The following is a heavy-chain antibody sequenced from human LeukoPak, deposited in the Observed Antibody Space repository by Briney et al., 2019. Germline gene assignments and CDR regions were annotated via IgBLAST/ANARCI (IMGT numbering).Heavy chain of an antibody. CDR2: ISGRGGST. D-gene: IGHD3-9*01. CDR3: ARGGWDDILTGYEGYYFDY. Sequence: GGSLRLSCAASGFTFTSYAMSWVRQAPGKGLEWVSAISGRGGSTYYADSVKGRFTISRDNSKNTLYLQMNSLRAEDTAVYYCARGGWDDILTGYEGYYFDYWGQGTLVTVSS. V-gene: IGHV3-23*01. CDR1: GFTFTSYA. J-gene: IGHJ4*02.